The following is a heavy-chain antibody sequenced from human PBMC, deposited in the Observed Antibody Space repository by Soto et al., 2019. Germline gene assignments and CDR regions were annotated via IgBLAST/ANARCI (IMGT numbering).Heavy chain of an antibody. D-gene: IGHD2-21*02. CDR3: AVLAGVTPLPDALDI. CDR1: GFTFSTYA. Sequence: PGGSLRLSCAASGFTFSTYAMNWVRQAPGKGLEWVAVMSYDGSNKYYADSVKGRFTISRDNSKNTLYLQMSSLRAEDTAAYYCAVLAGVTPLPDALDIWGQGTMVTVSS. V-gene: IGHV3-30-3*01. CDR2: MSYDGSNK. J-gene: IGHJ3*02.